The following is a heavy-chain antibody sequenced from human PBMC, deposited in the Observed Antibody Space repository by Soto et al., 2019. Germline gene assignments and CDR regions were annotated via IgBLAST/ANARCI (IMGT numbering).Heavy chain of an antibody. V-gene: IGHV4-31*03. J-gene: IGHJ4*02. CDR3: ARDGRVGSRYFDY. CDR1: GGSISGGGYY. Sequence: SETLSLTCTVSGGSISGGGYYWSWIRQHPGKGLEWIGYIYYSGSTYYNPSLKSRVTISVDTSKNQFSLKLSSVTAADTAVYYCARDGRVGSRYFDYWGQGTLVTVSS. D-gene: IGHD1-26*01. CDR2: IYYSGST.